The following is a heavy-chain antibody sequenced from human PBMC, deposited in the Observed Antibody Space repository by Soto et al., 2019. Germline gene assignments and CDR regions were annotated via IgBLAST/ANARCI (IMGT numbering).Heavy chain of an antibody. J-gene: IGHJ4*02. V-gene: IGHV4-30-2*05. D-gene: IGHD2-15*01. CDR3: ARIGLWSRIFDY. CDR1: GGSISSGGYS. Sequence: SETLSLTCAVSGGSISSGGYSWSWIRQPPGKGLEWIGYIYYSGSTYYNPSLKSRVTISVDTSKNQFSLKLSSVTAADTAVYYCARIGLWSRIFDYWGQGTLVTVSS. CDR2: IYYSGST.